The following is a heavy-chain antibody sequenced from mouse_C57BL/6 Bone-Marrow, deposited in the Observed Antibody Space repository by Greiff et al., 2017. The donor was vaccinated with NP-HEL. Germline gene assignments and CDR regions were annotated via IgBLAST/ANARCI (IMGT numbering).Heavy chain of an antibody. CDR3: AAGVWFPYYAMDY. Sequence: VQGVESGAELARPGASVKLSCKASGYTFTSYGISWVKQRTGQGLEWIGEIYPRSGNTYYNEKFKGKATLTADKSSSTAYMELRSLTSEDSAVYFCAAGVWFPYYAMDYWGQGTSVTVSS. V-gene: IGHV1-81*01. D-gene: IGHD2-10*02. J-gene: IGHJ4*01. CDR1: GYTFTSYG. CDR2: IYPRSGNT.